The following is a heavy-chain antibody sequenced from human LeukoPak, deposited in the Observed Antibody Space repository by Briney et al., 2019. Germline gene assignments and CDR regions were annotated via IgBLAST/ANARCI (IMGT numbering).Heavy chain of an antibody. CDR1: GYTFISYG. D-gene: IGHD1-26*01. CDR3: ARGRIVGATTGWFDP. Sequence: ASVKVSCKASGYTFISYGISWVRQAPGEGLEWMGWISAYNGNTNYAQKLQGRVTMTTDTSTSTAYMGLRSLRSDDTAVYYCARGRIVGATTGWFDPWGQGTLVTVSS. J-gene: IGHJ5*02. V-gene: IGHV1-18*01. CDR2: ISAYNGNT.